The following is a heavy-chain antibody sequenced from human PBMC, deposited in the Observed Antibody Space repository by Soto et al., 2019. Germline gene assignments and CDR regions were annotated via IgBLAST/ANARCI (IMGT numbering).Heavy chain of an antibody. CDR3: AKVYDFWSGYYFDY. CDR1: GFTFSSYA. J-gene: IGHJ4*02. Sequence: GGSLRLSCAASGFTFSSYAMSWVRQAPGKGLEWVSAISGSGGSTYYADSVKGRFTISRDNSKNTLYLQMNSLRAEDTAAYYCAKVYDFWSGYYFDYWGQGTLVTVSS. V-gene: IGHV3-23*01. D-gene: IGHD3-3*01. CDR2: ISGSGGST.